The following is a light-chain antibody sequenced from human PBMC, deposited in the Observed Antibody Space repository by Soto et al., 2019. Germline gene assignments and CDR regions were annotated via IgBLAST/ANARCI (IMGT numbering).Light chain of an antibody. CDR2: VAS. Sequence: IQMTQSPSSLSASVGDRVTITCRASQSISSHLNWYQQKPGTAPKLLIYVASSLQSGVPSRFTGSGYWADFTLNISSLQPEDFAVYYFQQSDSTPYTFGQGTKLEIK. J-gene: IGKJ2*01. CDR3: QQSDSTPYT. CDR1: QSISSH. V-gene: IGKV1-39*01.